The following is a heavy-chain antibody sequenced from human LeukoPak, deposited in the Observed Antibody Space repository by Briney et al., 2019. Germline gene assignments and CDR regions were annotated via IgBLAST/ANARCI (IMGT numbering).Heavy chain of an antibody. CDR1: GFTFSSYA. V-gene: IGHV3-64*01. CDR3: ARGPFALDY. J-gene: IGHJ4*02. CDR2: ISSNGGST. Sequence: GGSLRLSCAASGFTFSSYAMHWVRQAPGKGLEYVSAISSNGGSTYYANSVKGRFTISRDNSKNTLYLQMGSLRAEDMAVYYCARGPFALDYWGQRTLVTVSS.